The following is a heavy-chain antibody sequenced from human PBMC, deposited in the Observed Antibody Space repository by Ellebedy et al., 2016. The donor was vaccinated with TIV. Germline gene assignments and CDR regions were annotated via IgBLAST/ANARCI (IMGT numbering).Heavy chain of an antibody. J-gene: IGHJ4*02. Sequence: GGSLRLSCAASGFTFSSYSMNWVRQAPGKGLEWVSYISSSSTIYYADSLKSRFTISRDNAKNSLYLQMNSLRGEDTAVYYCARGGVVAGADYWGQGTLVTVSS. V-gene: IGHV3-48*04. CDR1: GFTFSSYS. D-gene: IGHD6-19*01. CDR2: ISSSSTI. CDR3: ARGGVVAGADY.